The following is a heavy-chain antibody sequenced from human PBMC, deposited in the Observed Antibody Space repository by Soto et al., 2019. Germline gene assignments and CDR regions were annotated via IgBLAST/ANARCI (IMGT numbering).Heavy chain of an antibody. J-gene: IGHJ6*03. V-gene: IGHV3-23*01. CDR2: ISGSGGST. CDR1: GFTFSSYA. Sequence: GGSLRLSCAASGFTFSSYAMSWVRQAPGKGLEWVSAISGSGGSTYYADSVKDRFTISRDNSNNTLYLQMNSLRAEDTAVYYCAKDRAALRGYYYYYMDVWGKGTTVTVSS. CDR3: AKDRAALRGYYYYYMDV. D-gene: IGHD6-6*01.